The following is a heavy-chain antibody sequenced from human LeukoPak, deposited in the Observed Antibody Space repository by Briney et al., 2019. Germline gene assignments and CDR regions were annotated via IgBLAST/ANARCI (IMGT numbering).Heavy chain of an antibody. Sequence: GGSLRLSCAASGFTFSNYNMNWIRQAPGKGLEWVSYISSSSSTIYYADSVKGRFTISRDNAKNSLYLQMNSLRAEDTAVYYCARDPETWPRSPPDYWGQGTLVTVSS. J-gene: IGHJ4*02. CDR2: ISSSSSTI. V-gene: IGHV3-48*01. CDR3: ARDPETWPRSPPDY. D-gene: IGHD1-14*01. CDR1: GFTFSNYN.